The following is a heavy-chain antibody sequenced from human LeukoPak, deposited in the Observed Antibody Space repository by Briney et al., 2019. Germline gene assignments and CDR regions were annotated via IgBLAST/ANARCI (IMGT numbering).Heavy chain of an antibody. J-gene: IGHJ4*02. CDR1: GGSISSYY. CDR3: ARDGGASSSEDFDY. CDR2: IYYSGST. D-gene: IGHD6-6*01. V-gene: IGHV4-59*12. Sequence: PSETLSLTCTVSGGSISSYYWSWIRQPPGKGLEWIGYIYYSGSTNYNPSLKSRVTISVDRSKNQFSLKLSSVTAADTAVYYCARDGGASSSEDFDYWGQGTLVTVSS.